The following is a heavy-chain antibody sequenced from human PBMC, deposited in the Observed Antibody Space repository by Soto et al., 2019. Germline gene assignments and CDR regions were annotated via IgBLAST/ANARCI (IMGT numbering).Heavy chain of an antibody. J-gene: IGHJ6*02. V-gene: IGHV1-58*02. Sequence: EASVKVSCKASGFTFTSSAMQWVRQARGQRLEWIGWIVVGSGNTNYAQKFQERVTITRDMSTSTAYMELSSLRSEDTAVYYCAAVEGTYYDFWSGYNLYYYYGMDVWGQGTTVTVSS. CDR2: IVVGSGNT. D-gene: IGHD3-3*01. CDR1: GFTFTSSA. CDR3: AAVEGTYYDFWSGYNLYYYYGMDV.